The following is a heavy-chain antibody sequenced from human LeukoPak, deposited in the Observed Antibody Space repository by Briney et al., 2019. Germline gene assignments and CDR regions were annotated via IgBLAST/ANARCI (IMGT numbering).Heavy chain of an antibody. J-gene: IGHJ5*02. V-gene: IGHV4-39*07. CDR3: AETNTQDWFDP. Sequence: PSETLSLTCRVSGGSISSTSYYWGWIRQPPGKGLEWIASIYYSGETFYNPSLKSRVAISVDTSNNEVFLDQYSVTAADTAMYYCAETNTQDWFDPWGRGTLVTVSS. CDR2: IYYSGET. D-gene: IGHD2-8*01. CDR1: GGSISSTSYY.